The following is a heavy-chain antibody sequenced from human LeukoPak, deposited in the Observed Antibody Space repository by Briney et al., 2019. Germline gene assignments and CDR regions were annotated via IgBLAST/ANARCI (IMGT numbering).Heavy chain of an antibody. CDR3: AKGGTIFGVDLIDY. J-gene: IGHJ4*02. V-gene: IGHV3-7*03. CDR1: GFTFSSYW. CDR2: IKQDGSEK. D-gene: IGHD3-3*01. Sequence: GGSLRLSCAASGFTFSSYWMSWVRQAPGKGLEWVANIKQDGSEKYYVDSVKGRFTISRDNSKNSLYLQMNSLRTEDTALYYCAKGGTIFGVDLIDYWGQGTLVTVSS.